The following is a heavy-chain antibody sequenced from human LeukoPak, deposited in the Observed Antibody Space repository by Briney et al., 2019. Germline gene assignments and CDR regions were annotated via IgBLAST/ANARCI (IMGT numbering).Heavy chain of an antibody. J-gene: IGHJ4*02. CDR1: GYYW. Sequence: PGGSLRLSCAASGYYWMHWVRKVPGQGLVWVPHMDSDGSWTSYADSVKGRFTISTDNAKNTVYLQMNSLRAEDTAVYYCVSFYETYWGRGTLVTIS. CDR3: VSFYETY. CDR2: MDSDGSWT. D-gene: IGHD2/OR15-2a*01. V-gene: IGHV3-74*01.